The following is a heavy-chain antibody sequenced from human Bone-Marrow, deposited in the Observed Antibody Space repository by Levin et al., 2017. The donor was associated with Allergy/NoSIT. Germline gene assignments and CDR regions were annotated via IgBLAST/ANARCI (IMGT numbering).Heavy chain of an antibody. D-gene: IGHD6-19*01. CDR3: SRGSGWYEY. CDR2: IRSKPSGGTT. V-gene: IGHV3-49*04. J-gene: IGHJ4*02. Sequence: GESLKISCTASGFTFADAVMSWVRLAPGKGPEWVGFIRSKPSGGTTEYAASVKGRFTISRDESKSIAYLEMNSLKVEDTALYYCSRGSGWYEYWGQGTLVTVSS. CDR1: GFTFADAV.